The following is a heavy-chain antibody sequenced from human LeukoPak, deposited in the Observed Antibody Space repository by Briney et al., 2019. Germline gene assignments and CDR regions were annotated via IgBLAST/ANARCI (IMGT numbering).Heavy chain of an antibody. J-gene: IGHJ5*02. CDR2: INPNSGGT. CDR3: ARSDSSGWYPWFDP. CDR1: GYTFTSYY. D-gene: IGHD6-19*01. Sequence: GASVKVSCKASGYTFTSYYMHWVRQAPGQGLEWMGWINPNSGGTNYAQKFQGRVTMTRDTSISTAYMELSRLRSDDTAVYYCARSDSSGWYPWFDPWGQGTLVTVSS. V-gene: IGHV1-2*02.